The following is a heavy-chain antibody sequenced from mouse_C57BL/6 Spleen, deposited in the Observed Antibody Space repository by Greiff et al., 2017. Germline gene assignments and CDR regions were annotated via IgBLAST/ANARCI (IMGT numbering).Heavy chain of an antibody. CDR2: IWSGGST. Sequence: QVQLKESGPGLVQPSQSLSITCTVSGFSLTSYGVHWVRQSPGKGLEWLGVIWSGGSTDYNAAFISRLSISKDNSKSQVFFKMNSLQADDTAIYYCARLYEGYYDWYFDVWGTGTTVTVSS. CDR3: ARLYEGYYDWYFDV. D-gene: IGHD2-3*01. J-gene: IGHJ1*03. CDR1: GFSLTSYG. V-gene: IGHV2-2*01.